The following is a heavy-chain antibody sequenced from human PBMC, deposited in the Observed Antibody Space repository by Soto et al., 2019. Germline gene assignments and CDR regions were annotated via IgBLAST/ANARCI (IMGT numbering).Heavy chain of an antibody. D-gene: IGHD2-15*01. CDR1: GFPFSNHA. CDR2: LSFDGTNE. J-gene: IGHJ4*02. V-gene: IGHV3-30-3*01. Sequence: QVHLVESGGGVVQPGRSLRLSCAATGFPFSNHAMHWVRQAPGKGLEWVALLSFDGTNEYYADSVKGRFTNSRDNTNNMLFLQMNSLRPEDTAVYYCARDPGVGYCSGGSCYVPDFWGQGTLVTVSS. CDR3: ARDPGVGYCSGGSCYVPDF.